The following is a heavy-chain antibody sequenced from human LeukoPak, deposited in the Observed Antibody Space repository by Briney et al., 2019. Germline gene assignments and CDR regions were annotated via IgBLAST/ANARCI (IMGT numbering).Heavy chain of an antibody. CDR1: GGSISTYY. J-gene: IGHJ4*02. Sequence: SETLSLTCTVSGGSISTYYWSWIRQPPGKGLEWIGYIYYTGSTSYNPSLKSRVTMSLDASKNQFSLELNSVTPADTAVYYCARDPRGSGIGYWGQGTLVTVSS. D-gene: IGHD3-10*01. CDR3: ARDPRGSGIGY. CDR2: IYYTGST. V-gene: IGHV4-59*01.